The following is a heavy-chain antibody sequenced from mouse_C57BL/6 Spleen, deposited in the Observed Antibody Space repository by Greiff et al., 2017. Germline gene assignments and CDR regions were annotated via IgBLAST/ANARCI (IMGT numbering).Heavy chain of an antibody. D-gene: IGHD4-1*01. CDR2: INPNNGGT. CDR3: ARRLTGTFPFDY. V-gene: IGHV1-26*01. CDR1: GYTFTDYY. J-gene: IGHJ2*01. Sequence: EVQLQQSGPELVKPGASVKISCKASGYTFTDYYMNWVKQSHGKSLEWIGDINPNNGGTSYNQKFKGKATLTVYKSSSTAYMELRSLTSEDSAVYYCARRLTGTFPFDYWGQGTTLTVSS.